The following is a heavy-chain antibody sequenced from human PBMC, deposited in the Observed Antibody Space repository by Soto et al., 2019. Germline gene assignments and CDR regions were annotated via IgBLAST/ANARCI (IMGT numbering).Heavy chain of an antibody. V-gene: IGHV3-15*07. CDR1: GLNIINLG. CDR2: IKSKTDGGTT. Sequence: PVVPLRLGWAAFGLNIINLGGNCVRKASAKGLEWVGRIKSKTDGGTTGYAAPVKGRFTISRDDSKTTLYLQMNSLKPEDTGVYYSTTDTPMVLEVFEYWGQRTLVTVSS. J-gene: IGHJ4*02. D-gene: IGHD3-10*01. CDR3: TTDTPMVLEVFEY.